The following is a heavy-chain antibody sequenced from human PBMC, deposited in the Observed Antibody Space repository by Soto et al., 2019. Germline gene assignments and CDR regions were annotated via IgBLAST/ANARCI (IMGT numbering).Heavy chain of an antibody. CDR3: AREARYCSGGSCYSYYYYMDV. CDR2: INSDGSST. J-gene: IGHJ6*03. D-gene: IGHD2-15*01. Sequence: GGSLRLSCAASGFTFRSYGMHWVRQAPGKGLVWVSRINSDGSSTSYADSVKGRFTISRDNAKNTLYLQMNSLRAEDTAVYYCAREARYCSGGSCYSYYYYMDVWGKGTTVTVSS. CDR1: GFTFRSYG. V-gene: IGHV3-74*01.